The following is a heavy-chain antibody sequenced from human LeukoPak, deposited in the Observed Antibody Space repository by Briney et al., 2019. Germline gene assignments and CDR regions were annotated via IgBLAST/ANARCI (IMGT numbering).Heavy chain of an antibody. CDR1: RYTFTGYY. V-gene: IGHV1-2*02. J-gene: IGHJ4*02. CDR2: INPNSGGT. CDR3: ARVRSPIAAAGTSTLDC. Sequence: ASVTVSYKASRYTFTGYYMHWVRQAPGQGLEWMGWINPNSGGTNYAQKFQGRVTMTRDTSISTAYVELSRLRYDDTAVYYCARVRSPIAAAGTSTLDCWGQGTLVTVSS. D-gene: IGHD6-13*01.